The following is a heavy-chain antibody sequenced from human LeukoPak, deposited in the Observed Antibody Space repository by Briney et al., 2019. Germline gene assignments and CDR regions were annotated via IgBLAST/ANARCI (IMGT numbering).Heavy chain of an antibody. Sequence: SGGSLRLSCAASALTFSGYAMSWVRQAPGKGLEWVSGISGTAGSTYYADSVKGRFTISRDNSKNTLYLQMNSLRVEDTAVYYCAKPPYGSGWFFDDWGQGTLVTVSS. CDR2: ISGTAGST. V-gene: IGHV3-23*01. D-gene: IGHD6-19*01. CDR3: AKPPYGSGWFFDD. J-gene: IGHJ4*02. CDR1: ALTFSGYA.